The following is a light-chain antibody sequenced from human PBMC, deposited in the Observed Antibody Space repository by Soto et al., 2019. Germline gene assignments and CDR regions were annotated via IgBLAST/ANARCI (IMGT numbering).Light chain of an antibody. J-gene: IGKJ1*01. CDR3: QQYANRPWT. CDR1: QTPLSRVNNKNY. Sequence: DIVMTQSPDSVAVSLGERVTLNCKSSQTPLSRVNNKNYLGWYLQRPGQPPKLLIYRASTRESGVSDRFSGSGSVTDFTLTINSLQAEDVGVYFCQQYANRPWTFGQGTRVEIK. CDR2: RAS. V-gene: IGKV4-1*01.